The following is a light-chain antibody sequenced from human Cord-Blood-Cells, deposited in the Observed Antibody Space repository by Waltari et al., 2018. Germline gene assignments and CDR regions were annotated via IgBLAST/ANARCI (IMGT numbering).Light chain of an antibody. CDR3: QQYGSSPWT. V-gene: IGKV3-20*01. CDR2: GAS. CDR1: QSVSSSY. Sequence: ELVLTQSPATLSLPPGERATLPCRASQSVSSSYLAWYQQKPGQAPRLRIYGASSRATGIPDRFSGSGSGTDFTLTISRLEPEDFAVYYCQQYGSSPWTFGQGTKVEIK. J-gene: IGKJ1*01.